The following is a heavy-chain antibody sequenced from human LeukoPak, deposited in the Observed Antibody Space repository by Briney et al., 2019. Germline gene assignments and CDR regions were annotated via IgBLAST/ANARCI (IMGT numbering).Heavy chain of an antibody. CDR1: GGSFSGYY. J-gene: IGHJ3*02. D-gene: IGHD3-9*01. CDR2: INHSGST. CDR3: ARGLGYDILTGHGGAFDI. V-gene: IGHV4-34*01. Sequence: SETLSLTCAVYGGSFSGYYWSWIRQPPGKGLEWIGEINHSGSTNYNPSLKSRVTISVDTSKNQFSLKLSSVTAADTAVYYCARGLGYDILTGHGGAFDIWGQGTMVTVSS.